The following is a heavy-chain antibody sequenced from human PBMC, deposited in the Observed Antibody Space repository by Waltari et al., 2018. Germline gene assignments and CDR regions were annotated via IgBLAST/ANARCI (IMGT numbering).Heavy chain of an antibody. CDR3: ARDVTGYYYFDL. V-gene: IGHV3-53*01. Sequence: EVQLVESGGGLIQPGGSLRLSCAASGFTVSSNYMSGVRQAPGKGLGWVSVINSGVDTHYADSVKGRFTISRDNSKNTVYLQMNTLRAEDTALYYCARDVTGYYYFDLWGRGTLVTVSS. J-gene: IGHJ2*01. CDR1: GFTVSSNY. CDR2: INSGVDT.